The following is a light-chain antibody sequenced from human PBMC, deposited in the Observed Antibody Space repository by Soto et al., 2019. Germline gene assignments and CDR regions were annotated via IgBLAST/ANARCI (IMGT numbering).Light chain of an antibody. V-gene: IGKV2D-29*02. CDR2: EVS. J-gene: IGKJ5*01. Sequence: DVMMTQTPLSLSVAPGQPASISCKSSQSLLHITGETFLFWYLQKPGQSPQLLIYEVSTRVSGVPDRFSGSASGTDFTLEISRVETDDVGIYYCMQSTQLPPTFGQGTRLGIE. CDR1: QSLLHITGETF. CDR3: MQSTQLPPT.